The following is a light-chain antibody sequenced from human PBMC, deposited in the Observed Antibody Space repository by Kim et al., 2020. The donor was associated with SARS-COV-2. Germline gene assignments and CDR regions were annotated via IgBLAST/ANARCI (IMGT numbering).Light chain of an antibody. CDR3: KQFKIAPIT. CDR2: DAS. Sequence: DIQMTQSPSSLSASVGDRVTITCRASQGISNYLAWYQQKPGKVPEVLIYDASTLQSGVPSRFSGSGSGTDFTLTISSLQAEDVATYYGKQFKIAPITFGGGTKVDIK. CDR1: QGISNY. J-gene: IGKJ4*01. V-gene: IGKV1-27*01.